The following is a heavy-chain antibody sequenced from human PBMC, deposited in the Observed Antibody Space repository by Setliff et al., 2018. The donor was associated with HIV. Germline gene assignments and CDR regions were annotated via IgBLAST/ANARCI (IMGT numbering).Heavy chain of an antibody. J-gene: IGHJ4*02. CDR2: ISWSGSGI. V-gene: IGHV3-20*04. CDR3: ASIELAAMVPVDY. D-gene: IGHD5-18*01. Sequence: LSCAASGFKFDDYGMSWVRQGPGKGLEWVAGISWSGSGIGYGDSVKGRFTISRDDDRNFLFLQMNSLRAEDTAVYYCASIELAAMVPVDYWGQGTLVTVSS. CDR1: GFKFDDYG.